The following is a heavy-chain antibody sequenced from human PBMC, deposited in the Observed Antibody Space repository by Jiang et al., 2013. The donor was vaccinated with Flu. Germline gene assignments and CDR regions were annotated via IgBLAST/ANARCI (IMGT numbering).Heavy chain of an antibody. CDR1: GYSFTSYW. CDR2: IYPGDSDT. J-gene: IGHJ4*02. D-gene: IGHD5-24*01. CDR3: ARRLRDGARGYYFDY. Sequence: GAEVKKPGESLKISCKGSGYSFTSYWIGWVRQMPGKGLEWMGIIYPGDSDTRYSPSFQGQVTISADKSISTAYLQWSSLKASDTAMYYCARRLRDGARGYYFDYWGQGTLVTVSS. V-gene: IGHV5-51*01.